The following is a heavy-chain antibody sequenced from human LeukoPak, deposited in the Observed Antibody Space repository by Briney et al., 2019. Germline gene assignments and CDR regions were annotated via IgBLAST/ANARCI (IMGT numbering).Heavy chain of an antibody. J-gene: IGHJ4*02. Sequence: GGSLRLSCAASGFTFSSYAMSWVRQAPGKGLEWVSAISGSGGSTYHADSVKGRFTISRDNAKNSLYLQMNSLRAEDTAVYYCARDEPSPLRGDFFDYWGQGTLVTVSS. V-gene: IGHV3-23*01. D-gene: IGHD2-21*02. CDR2: ISGSGGST. CDR3: ARDEPSPLRGDFFDY. CDR1: GFTFSSYA.